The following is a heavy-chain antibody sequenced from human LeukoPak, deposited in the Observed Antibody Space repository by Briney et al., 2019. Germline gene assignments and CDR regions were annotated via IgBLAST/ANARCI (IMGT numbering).Heavy chain of an antibody. CDR1: GGTFSSDA. V-gene: IGHV1-69*13. D-gene: IGHD3-10*01. CDR3: ARVAGSGSYSYYGMDV. J-gene: IGHJ6*04. Sequence: SVKVSCKASGGTFSSDAISWVRQAPGQGLEWMGGIIPIFGTANYAQKFQGRVTITADESTSTAYMELSSLRSEDTAVYYCARVAGSGSYSYYGMDVWGKGTTVTVSS. CDR2: IIPIFGTA.